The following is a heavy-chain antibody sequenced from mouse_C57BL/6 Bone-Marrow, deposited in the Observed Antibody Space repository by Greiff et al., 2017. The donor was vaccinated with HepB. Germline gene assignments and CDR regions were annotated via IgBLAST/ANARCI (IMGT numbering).Heavy chain of an antibody. J-gene: IGHJ3*01. CDR1: GFTFSNYW. CDR2: IRLKSDNYAT. CDR3: DSPLFAY. V-gene: IGHV6-3*01. Sequence: EVKLVESGGGLVQPGGSMKLSCVASGFTFSNYWMNWVRQSPEKGLEWVAQIRLKSDNYATHYAESVKGRFTISRDASKSSVYLQMKNLRAEDTGIYYCDSPLFAYWGQGTLVTVSA.